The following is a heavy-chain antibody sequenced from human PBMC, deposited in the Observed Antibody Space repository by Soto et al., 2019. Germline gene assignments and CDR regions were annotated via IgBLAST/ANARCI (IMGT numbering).Heavy chain of an antibody. CDR1: GSTFTDFT. CDR3: ARRPDAFDI. CDR2: ISGDGLST. J-gene: IGHJ3*02. V-gene: IGHV3-23*01. Sequence: GALRLSCAGSGSTFTDFTMTWVRQAPGKGLEWVSAISGDGLSTYYAGSVKGRFTISRDNSKTTLYLQMNSLRAEDTAVYYCARRPDAFDIWGRGTMVTVSS.